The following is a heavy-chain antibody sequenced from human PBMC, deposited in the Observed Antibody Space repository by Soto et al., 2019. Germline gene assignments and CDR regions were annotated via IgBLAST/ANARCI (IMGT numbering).Heavy chain of an antibody. J-gene: IGHJ4*02. D-gene: IGHD6-19*01. Sequence: QVQLVQSGAEVKKPGASVKVSCKASGYTFTGYYMHWVRQAPGQGLEWMGWINPNSGGTNYAQKFQGRVTMTRDTPISTAYRELSRLRSEDTAVYYCARVRTAADSSGWSYWGQGTLVTVSS. CDR1: GYTFTGYY. CDR3: ARVRTAADSSGWSY. V-gene: IGHV1-2*02. CDR2: INPNSGGT.